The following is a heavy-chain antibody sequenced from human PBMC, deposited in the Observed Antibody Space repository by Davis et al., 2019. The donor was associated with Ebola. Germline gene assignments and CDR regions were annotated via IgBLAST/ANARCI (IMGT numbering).Heavy chain of an antibody. J-gene: IGHJ5*02. V-gene: IGHV4-61*01. CDR3: ARGETYYASSWWFDP. Sequence: SETLSLTCTVSGGSISSDSYYWNWIRQPPGKGLEWIGYIYYSGSTNYNPSLKSRVTISVDRSKNQFSLKLSSVTAADTAVYYCARGETYYASSWWFDPWGQGTLVTVSS. D-gene: IGHD3-10*01. CDR1: GGSISSDSYY. CDR2: IYYSGST.